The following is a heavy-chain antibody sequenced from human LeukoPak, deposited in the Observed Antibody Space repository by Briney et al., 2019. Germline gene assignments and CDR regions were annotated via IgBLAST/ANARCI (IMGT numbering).Heavy chain of an antibody. J-gene: IGHJ4*02. D-gene: IGHD3-22*01. Sequence: PSETLSLTCAVSSASVTSHHWAWIRQPAGKGLEWVGRVHFSGSTNYNPSLRSRVAISLDKSKNELSLTLKSVSGADTAVYFCARDDSSRDDSGGYHSWGRRILVTVSS. V-gene: IGHV4-4*07. CDR3: ARDDSSRDDSGGYHS. CDR2: VHFSGST. CDR1: SASVTSHH.